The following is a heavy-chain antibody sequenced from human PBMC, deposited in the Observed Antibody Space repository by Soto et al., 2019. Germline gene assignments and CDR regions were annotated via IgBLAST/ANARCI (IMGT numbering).Heavy chain of an antibody. D-gene: IGHD1-26*01. CDR3: ASAVPYPAGGRLDY. CDR1: GYTIISYG. Sequence: QVQLVQSGAEVKKAGASAKVSCKASGYTIISYGFTWVREVPVQGLEWMGWISPYNADTNYAQKIQVRVTITTDAYSSTAYMELRNLTSDDTAIYYCASAVPYPAGGRLDYWGQGSLVTVSS. CDR2: ISPYNADT. V-gene: IGHV1-18*01. J-gene: IGHJ4*02.